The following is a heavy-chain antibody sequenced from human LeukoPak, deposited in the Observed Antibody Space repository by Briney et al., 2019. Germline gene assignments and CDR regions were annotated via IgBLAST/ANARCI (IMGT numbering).Heavy chain of an antibody. Sequence: GGSLRLSCAASGFSFSSYWMRWVRQAPGKGLVWVSRINSDGSSTIYADSVKGRFTISRDNAKNALYLQMNSLRAEDTAVYYCVRGKTYSFDYWGQGTLITVSS. V-gene: IGHV3-74*01. CDR1: GFSFSSYW. CDR3: VRGKTYSFDY. CDR2: INSDGSST. J-gene: IGHJ4*02.